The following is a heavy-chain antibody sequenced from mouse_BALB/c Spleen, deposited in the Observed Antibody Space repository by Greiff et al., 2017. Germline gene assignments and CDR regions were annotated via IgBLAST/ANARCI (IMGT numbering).Heavy chain of an antibody. D-gene: IGHD2-3*01. CDR3: ASADDGYYEDWYFDV. CDR1: GYTFTSYV. J-gene: IGHJ1*01. CDR2: INPYNDGT. Sequence: EVQLQQSGPELVKPGASVKMSCKASGYTFTSYVMHWVKQKPGQGLEWIGYINPYNDGTKYNEKFKGKATLTSDKSSSTAYMELSSLTSEDSAVYYCASADDGYYEDWYFDVWGAGTTVTVSS. V-gene: IGHV1-14*01.